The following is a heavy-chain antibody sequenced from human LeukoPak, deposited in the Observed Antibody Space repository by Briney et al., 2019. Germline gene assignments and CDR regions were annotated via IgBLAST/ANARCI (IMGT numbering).Heavy chain of an antibody. CDR2: IYYSGST. Sequence: SETLSLTCTVSGGSISSYYWSWIRQPPGKGLEWIGYIYYSGSTNYNPSLKSRVTISVDTSKNQFSLKLSSVTAADTAVYYCARVGFGAVADNTDAFDIWGQGTMVTVSS. D-gene: IGHD6-19*01. V-gene: IGHV4-59*01. J-gene: IGHJ3*02. CDR1: GGSISSYY. CDR3: ARVGFGAVADNTDAFDI.